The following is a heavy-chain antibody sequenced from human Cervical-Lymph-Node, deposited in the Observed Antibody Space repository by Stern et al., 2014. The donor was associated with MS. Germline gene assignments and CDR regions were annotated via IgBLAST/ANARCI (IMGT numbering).Heavy chain of an antibody. J-gene: IGHJ4*02. D-gene: IGHD6-19*01. Sequence: DQLVESGAEVKKPGSSVKVSCKASGGTFSSYAISWVRQAPGQGLEWMGGIIPIFGTANYAQKFQGRVTITADESTSTAYMELSSLRSEDTAVYYCAREAAVAGIYYFDYWGQGTLVTVSS. CDR2: IIPIFGTA. V-gene: IGHV1-69*01. CDR3: AREAAVAGIYYFDY. CDR1: GGTFSSYA.